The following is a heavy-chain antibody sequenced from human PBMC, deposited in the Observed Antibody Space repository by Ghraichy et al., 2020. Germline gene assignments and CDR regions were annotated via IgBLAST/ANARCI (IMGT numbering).Heavy chain of an antibody. Sequence: SETLSLTCTVSGGSISSGDYYWSWIRQPPGKGLEWIGYIYYSGSTYYNPSLKSRVTISVDTSKNQFSLKLSSVTAADTAVYYCARSKTWIQLGAWGQGTLVTVSS. V-gene: IGHV4-30-4*01. CDR2: IYYSGST. CDR3: ARSKTWIQLGA. J-gene: IGHJ5*02. CDR1: GGSISSGDYY. D-gene: IGHD5-18*01.